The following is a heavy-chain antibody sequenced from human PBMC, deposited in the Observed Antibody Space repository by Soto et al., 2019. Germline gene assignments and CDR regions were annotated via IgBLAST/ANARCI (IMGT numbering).Heavy chain of an antibody. V-gene: IGHV3-30*18. CDR3: AKAGHYSSRWYGWYYGMDV. CDR2: ISYDGSNK. CDR1: GFTFSSYG. J-gene: IGHJ6*02. Sequence: PGGSLRLSCAASGFTFSSYGMHWVRQAPGKGLEWVAVISYDGSNKYYADSVKGRFTISRDNSKNTLYLQMNSLRAEDTAVYYCAKAGHYSSRWYGWYYGMDVWGQGNTVTVSS. D-gene: IGHD6-13*01.